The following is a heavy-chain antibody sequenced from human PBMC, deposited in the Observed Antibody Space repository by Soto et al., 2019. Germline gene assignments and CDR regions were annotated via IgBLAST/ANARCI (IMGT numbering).Heavy chain of an antibody. J-gene: IGHJ3*01. Sequence: QVQLQESGPGLVKPSETLSLTATVSGASISNTGFYWSWIRQPPGKGLEWIGYIYSSGRTTYNSSLKSRVTISLDTSKNQLSLNLTSVTAADTAMYYCARTTGSRSLDVWGHGTMVSVSS. V-gene: IGHV4-61*08. D-gene: IGHD3-9*01. CDR1: GASISNTGFY. CDR3: ARTTGSRSLDV. CDR2: IYSSGRT.